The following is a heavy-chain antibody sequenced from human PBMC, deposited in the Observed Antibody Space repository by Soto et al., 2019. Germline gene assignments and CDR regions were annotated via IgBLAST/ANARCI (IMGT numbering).Heavy chain of an antibody. D-gene: IGHD6-19*01. V-gene: IGHV4-34*01. Sequence: SETLSLTCAVYGGSFSGYYWSWIRQPPGKGLEWIGEINHSGSTNYNPSLKSRVTISVDTSKNQFSLKLSSVTAADTAVYYCARGVSGWYDWSYFDDWGQGTLVTVSS. CDR1: GGSFSGYY. CDR3: ARGVSGWYDWSYFDD. CDR2: INHSGST. J-gene: IGHJ4*02.